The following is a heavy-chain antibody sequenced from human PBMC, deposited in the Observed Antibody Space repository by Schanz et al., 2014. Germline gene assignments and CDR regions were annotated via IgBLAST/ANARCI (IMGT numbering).Heavy chain of an antibody. CDR2: LSGSGGST. CDR3: AKDPSHGDYDYYFDY. D-gene: IGHD3-22*01. Sequence: DVQLLESGGGLVQPGGSLRLSCAASGFTFSSYSMNWVRQAPGKGLEWVSALSGSGGSTYYADSVKGRFTISRDNSKNTLYLQMNSLRAEDTAVYYCAKDPSHGDYDYYFDYWGQGTLVTVSS. CDR1: GFTFSSYS. V-gene: IGHV3-23*01. J-gene: IGHJ4*02.